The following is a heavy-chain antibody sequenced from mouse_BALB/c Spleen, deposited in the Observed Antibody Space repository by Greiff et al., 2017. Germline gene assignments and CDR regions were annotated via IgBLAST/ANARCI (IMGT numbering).Heavy chain of an antibody. CDR2: ISDGGSYT. V-gene: IGHV5-4*02. CDR1: GFTFSDYY. D-gene: IGHD1-1*01. J-gene: IGHJ3*01. Sequence: EVMLVESGGGLVKPGGSLKLSCAASGFTFSDYYMYWVRQTPEKRLEWVATISDGGSYTYYPDSVKGRFTISRDNAKNNLYLQMSSLKSEDTAMYYCAREDYYGSSGFAYWGQGTLVTVSA. CDR3: AREDYYGSSGFAY.